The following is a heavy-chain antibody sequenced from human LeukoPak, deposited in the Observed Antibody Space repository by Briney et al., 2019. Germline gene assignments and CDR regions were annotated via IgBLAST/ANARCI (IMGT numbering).Heavy chain of an antibody. D-gene: IGHD3-10*01. Sequence: GGSLRLSCAASGFTFSTYEMNWVRQAPGMGLVWVSYICSSGSHIYYADSVKGRFTISRDNAKNSLYLQMNSLRVEDTSGYQCAGGSYNYARDPRIEFWGQGTLVTVPS. CDR3: AGGSYNYARDPRIEF. CDR1: GFTFSTYE. V-gene: IGHV3-48*03. CDR2: ICSSGSHI. J-gene: IGHJ4*02.